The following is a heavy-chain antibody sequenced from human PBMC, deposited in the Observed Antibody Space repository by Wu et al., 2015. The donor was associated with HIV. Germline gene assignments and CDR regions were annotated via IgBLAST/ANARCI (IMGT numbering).Heavy chain of an antibody. D-gene: IGHD2-15*01. Sequence: QVQLVQSGAEVKKPGASVKVSCKASGYTFTGYYMHWVRQAPGQGLEWMGWINPNSGGTNYAQKFQGRVTMTRDTSISTAYMELSRLRSDDTAVYYCARVSEVLGYCSGGSCYDEYFQHWGQGTLVTGLL. J-gene: IGHJ1*01. CDR1: GYTFTGYY. CDR3: ARVSEVLGYCSGGSCYDEYFQH. V-gene: IGHV1-2*02. CDR2: INPNSGGT.